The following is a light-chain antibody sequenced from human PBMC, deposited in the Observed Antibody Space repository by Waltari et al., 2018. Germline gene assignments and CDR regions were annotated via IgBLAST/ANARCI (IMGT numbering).Light chain of an antibody. J-gene: IGLJ3*02. CDR3: LVSYSDARV. CDR1: TGPVTSGHY. Sequence: QAVVTQEPSLTVSPGGTVTLTCGPSTGPVTSGHYPYWFQQKSGQAPRTLICDTNNKHSWTPARFSGSLLGGKAALTLSGAQPEDEADYYCLVSYSDARVFGGGTKLTVL. CDR2: DTN. V-gene: IGLV7-46*01.